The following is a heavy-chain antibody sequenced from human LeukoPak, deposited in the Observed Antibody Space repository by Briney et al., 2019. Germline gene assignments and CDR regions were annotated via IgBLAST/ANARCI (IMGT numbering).Heavy chain of an antibody. CDR1: GGSFSGYY. D-gene: IGHD3-3*01. Sequence: SETLSPTCAVYGGSFSGYYWSWIRQPPGKGLEWIGEINHSGSTNYNPSLKSRVTISVDTSKNQFSLKLSSVTAADTAVYYCARVQTYYDFWSGYYSPNDAFDIWGQGTMVTVSS. CDR2: INHSGST. J-gene: IGHJ3*02. CDR3: ARVQTYYDFWSGYYSPNDAFDI. V-gene: IGHV4-34*01.